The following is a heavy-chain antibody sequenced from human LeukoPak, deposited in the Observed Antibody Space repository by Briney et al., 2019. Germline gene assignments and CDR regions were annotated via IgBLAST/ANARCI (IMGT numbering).Heavy chain of an antibody. J-gene: IGHJ4*02. D-gene: IGHD1-26*01. CDR1: GGSISSSNW. V-gene: IGHV4-4*02. CDR2: IYHSGST. CDR3: ARGLFTGTSGSYKPHGLYY. Sequence: SETLSLTCAVSGGSISSSNWWSWVRQPPGKGLEWIGEIYHSGSTNYNPSLKSRVTISVDESKNQFSLKLSSVTAADTAVYYCARGLFTGTSGSYKPHGLYYWGQGTLVTVSS.